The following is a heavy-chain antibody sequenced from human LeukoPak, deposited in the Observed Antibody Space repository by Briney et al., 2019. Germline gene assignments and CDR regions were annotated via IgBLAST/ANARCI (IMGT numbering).Heavy chain of an antibody. D-gene: IGHD3-10*01. CDR1: GFSFSSFA. CDR2: NK. J-gene: IGHJ4*02. CDR3: AKGSGGYSGSGSPHFDS. Sequence: GGSLRLSCGASGFSFSSFAMHWVRQAPGKGLEWVAVNKYYADSVKGQFTISRDNSKNTVYLQMNNLRAEDTAVYYCAKGSGGYSGSGSPHFDSWGQGTLVAVSS. V-gene: IGHV3-33*06.